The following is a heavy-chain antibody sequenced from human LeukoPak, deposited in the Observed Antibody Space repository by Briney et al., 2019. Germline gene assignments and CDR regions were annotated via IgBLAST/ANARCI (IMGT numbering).Heavy chain of an antibody. CDR3: ARDLEWLYPGGAFDI. Sequence: ASVKVSCKTSGYTFSDYYIHWIRQAPGQGLEWVGWINPNSGDTDYAQKFQGRVTVTRDTSISTAYMELGRLRSDDTAVYYCARDLEWLYPGGAFDIWGQGTMVTVSS. D-gene: IGHD3-3*01. CDR1: GYTFSDYY. J-gene: IGHJ3*02. V-gene: IGHV1-2*02. CDR2: INPNSGDT.